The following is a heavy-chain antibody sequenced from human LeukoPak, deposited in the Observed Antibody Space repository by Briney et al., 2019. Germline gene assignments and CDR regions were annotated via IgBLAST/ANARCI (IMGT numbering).Heavy chain of an antibody. Sequence: PGGSLRLSCTTSGFDFSIYGMNWVRQAPGKGLEWLANIWSDGTHQYYAGSVTGRFTIARDISENTLYLQLSSLGAEDTALYYCAREGGEVRSSGFDCWGQGTLVTVSS. CDR2: IWSDGTHQ. CDR1: GFDFSIYG. CDR3: AREGGEVRSSGFDC. D-gene: IGHD2-21*01. V-gene: IGHV3-33*01. J-gene: IGHJ4*02.